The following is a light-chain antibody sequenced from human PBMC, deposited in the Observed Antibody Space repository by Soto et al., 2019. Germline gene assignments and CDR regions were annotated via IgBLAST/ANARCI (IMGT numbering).Light chain of an antibody. V-gene: IGKV3-15*01. CDR3: QQYNNWPPGT. J-gene: IGKJ4*01. Sequence: EIVMTQSPATLSVSPGERATLSCRASQSVSSNLAWYQQTPGQAPRLLIYGASTRATGIQARFSGSGSGTEFTLTISSLQSEDFAVYYCQQYNNWPPGTFGGGTKVEIK. CDR2: GAS. CDR1: QSVSSN.